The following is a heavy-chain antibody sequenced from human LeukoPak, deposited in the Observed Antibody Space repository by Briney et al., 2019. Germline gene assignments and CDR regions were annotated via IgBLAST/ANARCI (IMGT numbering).Heavy chain of an antibody. CDR2: ICRSGGST. J-gene: IGHJ4*02. CDR1: GVIFSSYA. V-gene: IGHV3-23*01. D-gene: IGHD3-10*01. CDR3: AKDRELLLWFGELDY. Sequence: GGTLRLSCAASGVIFSSYAMSWVRQVPGKGLEWVSGICRSGGSTLYADSVKGRFTTSRDHSKNTSYLQMAILRAEDTAVYYCAKDRELLLWFGELDYWGQGTLVTVSS.